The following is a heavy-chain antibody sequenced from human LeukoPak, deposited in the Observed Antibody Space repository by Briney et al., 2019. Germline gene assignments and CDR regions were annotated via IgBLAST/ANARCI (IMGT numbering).Heavy chain of an antibody. CDR2: IIPIFGTP. D-gene: IGHD3-3*01. CDR1: GGTFSSYA. Sequence: ASVKVSCKASGGTFSSYAISWVRQAPGQGLEWMGGIIPIFGTPNYAQKFQGRVTITADESTSTAYMELSSLRSEDTAVYHCARSRGYDFWSGYSYWGQGTLVTVSS. V-gene: IGHV1-69*13. CDR3: ARSRGYDFWSGYSY. J-gene: IGHJ4*02.